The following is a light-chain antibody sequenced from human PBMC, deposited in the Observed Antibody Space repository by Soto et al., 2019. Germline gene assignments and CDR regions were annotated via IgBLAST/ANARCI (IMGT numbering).Light chain of an antibody. CDR1: QSLNSL. CDR3: QQYYSTPRT. CDR2: WAS. V-gene: IGKV4-1*01. Sequence: IPMTQSPSTLSSSVGDRVTITCRASQSLNSLLAWYQQKPGQPPKLLIYWASTRDSGVPDRFSGSGSGTDFTLTISSLQAEDVAVYYCQQYYSTPRTFGQGTKVDIK. J-gene: IGKJ1*01.